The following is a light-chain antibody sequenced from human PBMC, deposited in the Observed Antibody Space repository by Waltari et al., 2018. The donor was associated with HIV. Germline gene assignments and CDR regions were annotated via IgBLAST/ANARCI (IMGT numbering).Light chain of an antibody. J-gene: IGLJ3*02. CDR1: SSNIGSNT. CDR3: AAWDDSLAWV. V-gene: IGLV1-44*01. CDR2: SNN. Sequence: SVLTQPPSASGTPGQRVTISCSGSSSNIGSNTVNWYQQLPGTAPKLLIYSNNQRPSGVHDRSSGSKSGTSASLAISGLQSEDEADYYCAAWDDSLAWVFGGGTKLTVL.